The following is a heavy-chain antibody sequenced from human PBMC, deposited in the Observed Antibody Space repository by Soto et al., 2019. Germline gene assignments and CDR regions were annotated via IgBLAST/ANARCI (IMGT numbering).Heavy chain of an antibody. J-gene: IGHJ5*02. D-gene: IGHD2-21*01. CDR2: IKQDGSES. Sequence: GSLRLSCAASGFTFSNYWMSWVRQAPGKGLEWVANIKQDGSESNYADSVKGRFTISRDNAENSLYLQMTSLRAEDTAVYYCASARHIGPWGQGTLVTVSS. CDR1: GFTFSNYW. V-gene: IGHV3-7*01. CDR3: ASARHIGP.